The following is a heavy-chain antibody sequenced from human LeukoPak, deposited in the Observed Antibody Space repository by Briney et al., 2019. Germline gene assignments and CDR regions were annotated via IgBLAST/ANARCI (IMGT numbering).Heavy chain of an antibody. D-gene: IGHD2-15*01. CDR2: INPNSGGT. J-gene: IGHJ5*02. CDR1: GYTFTGYY. V-gene: IGHV1-2*02. CDR3: ARGEGVVADYNWFDP. Sequence: DPGQVSCKASGYTFTGYYMHWVAQAPGQGLEWMGWINPNSGGTNYAQKFQGRVTMTRDTSISTAYMELSRMRSDDTAVDYCARGEGVVADYNWFDPWGQGTLVTVSS.